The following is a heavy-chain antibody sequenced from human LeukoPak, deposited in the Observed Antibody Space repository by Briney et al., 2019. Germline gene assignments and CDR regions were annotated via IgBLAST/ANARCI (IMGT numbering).Heavy chain of an antibody. Sequence: SETLSLTCTVSGGSISSYYWSWIRQPPGKGLEWIGYIYYSGSTNYNPSLKSRVTISVDTSKNQFSLKLSSVTADDTAVYYCARDDSSGYYPINNAFDIWGQGTMVTVSS. CDR2: IYYSGST. D-gene: IGHD3-22*01. V-gene: IGHV4-59*01. J-gene: IGHJ3*02. CDR3: ARDDSSGYYPINNAFDI. CDR1: GGSISSYY.